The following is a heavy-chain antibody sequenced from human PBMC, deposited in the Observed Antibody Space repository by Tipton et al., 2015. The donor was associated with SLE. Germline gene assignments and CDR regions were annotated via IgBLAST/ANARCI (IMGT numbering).Heavy chain of an antibody. CDR1: GYTFTSHD. Sequence: QSGAEVKKPGASVKVSCKASGYTFTSHDVIWVRQATGQGLEWMGWMNPNSGYTGYGQKFQGRVTMTSDTSISTAYMELNSLRSEDTAVYYCARNKGGLGVWGQGTTVTVSS. J-gene: IGHJ6*02. V-gene: IGHV1-8*01. CDR3: ARNKGGLGV. CDR2: MNPNSGYT.